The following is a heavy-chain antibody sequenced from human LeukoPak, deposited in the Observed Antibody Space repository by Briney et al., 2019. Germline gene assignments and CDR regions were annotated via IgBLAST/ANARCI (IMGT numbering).Heavy chain of an antibody. Sequence: GESLKISCEGSGYKFANYWIAWVRQMPGKGLEWMGIIYPGGSDTRYSPSFQGQVTISADKSISTAYLQWSSLKASDTAIYYCARLIGYTHYYWGQGTLVTVPS. CDR2: IYPGGSDT. J-gene: IGHJ4*02. D-gene: IGHD5-18*01. CDR3: ARLIGYTHYY. V-gene: IGHV5-51*01. CDR1: GYKFANYW.